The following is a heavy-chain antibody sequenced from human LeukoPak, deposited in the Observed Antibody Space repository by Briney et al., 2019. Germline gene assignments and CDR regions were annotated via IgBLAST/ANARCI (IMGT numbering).Heavy chain of an antibody. Sequence: GSSVKVSCKASGGTFSSYAIRWVRQAPGQGLEWMVRIIPIFGTANYAQKFQGRVTITTDESTSTAYMELSSLRSEDTAVYYCARGGAGYYYYYYMDVWGKGTTVTVSS. D-gene: IGHD4/OR15-4a*01. CDR3: ARGGAGYYYYYYMDV. CDR2: IIPIFGTA. V-gene: IGHV1-69*05. CDR1: GGTFSSYA. J-gene: IGHJ6*03.